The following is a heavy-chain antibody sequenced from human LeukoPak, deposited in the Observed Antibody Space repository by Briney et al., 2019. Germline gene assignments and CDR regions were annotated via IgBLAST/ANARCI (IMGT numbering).Heavy chain of an antibody. Sequence: SQTLSLTCDISGDSVSSNSAAWNWIKQSPSRGLEWLGRTYYRSKWYNDYAVSVKSRIIINPDTSKNRLSLHLTSVIPEDTAVYYCARGTSRAFDLWGQGTMVTVSS. D-gene: IGHD3/OR15-3a*01. CDR1: GDSVSSNSAA. V-gene: IGHV6-1*01. J-gene: IGHJ3*01. CDR2: TYYRSKWYN. CDR3: ARGTSRAFDL.